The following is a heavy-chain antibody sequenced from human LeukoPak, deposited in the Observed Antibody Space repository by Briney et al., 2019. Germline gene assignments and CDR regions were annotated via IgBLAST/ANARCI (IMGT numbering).Heavy chain of an antibody. CDR3: ARTVTDTGEFDY. V-gene: IGHV3-21*01. J-gene: IGHJ4*02. CDR1: GFTFSSYS. CDR2: ISSSSSSI. D-gene: IGHD4-11*01. Sequence: PGGSLRLSCAASGFTFSSYSMNWVRQAPGKGLECVSSISSSSSSIYYADSVKGRFTISRDDAKNSLYLQMNSLRAEDTAVYYCARTVTDTGEFDYWGQGTLVTVSS.